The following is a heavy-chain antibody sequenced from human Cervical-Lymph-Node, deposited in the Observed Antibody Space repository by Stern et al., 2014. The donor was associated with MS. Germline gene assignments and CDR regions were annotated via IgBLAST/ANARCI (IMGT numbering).Heavy chain of an antibody. Sequence: QLXXXGAEVRKPGQSLKISCRGSGYTFSDYWIGWVRQMPGKGLESMGIIYPGDSDTTYXPSFQGQVTISADQSISTAXXXWSSLKASDTAXYYCARGYNWNDRXXXEXWGXXTXVXVS. CDR2: IYPGDSDT. D-gene: IGHD1-20*01. V-gene: IGHV5-51*01. J-gene: IGHJ3*01. CDR3: ARGYNWNDRXXXEX. CDR1: GYTFSDYW.